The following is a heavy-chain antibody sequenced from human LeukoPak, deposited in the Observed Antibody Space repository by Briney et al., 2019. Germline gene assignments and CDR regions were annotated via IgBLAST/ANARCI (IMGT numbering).Heavy chain of an antibody. J-gene: IGHJ4*02. Sequence: ASVKVSCKASGYTFTGYYMHWVRQAPGQGLEWMGWINPNSGGTNYAQKFQGRVAMTRDTSISTAYMELSRLRSDDTAVYYCALYYYDSSGYSDWGQGTLVTVSS. CDR2: INPNSGGT. CDR3: ALYYYDSSGYSD. V-gene: IGHV1-2*02. D-gene: IGHD3-22*01. CDR1: GYTFTGYY.